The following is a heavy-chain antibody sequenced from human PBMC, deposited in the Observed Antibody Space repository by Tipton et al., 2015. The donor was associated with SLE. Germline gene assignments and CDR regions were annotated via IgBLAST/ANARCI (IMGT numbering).Heavy chain of an antibody. CDR3: AKRSSAWYFDF. V-gene: IGHV3-33*03. CDR1: GITLSSYG. J-gene: IGHJ4*02. D-gene: IGHD6-19*01. Sequence: QVQLVQSGGGVVQPGMSLRLSCAASGITLSSYGMHWVRQAPGKGLEWVAVVWYDGTKKYNGDSVEGQVSISRDNSKNTLYLQMNSLRAEDTAVYYCAKRSSAWYFDFWGQGTLVTVSS. CDR2: VWYDGTKK.